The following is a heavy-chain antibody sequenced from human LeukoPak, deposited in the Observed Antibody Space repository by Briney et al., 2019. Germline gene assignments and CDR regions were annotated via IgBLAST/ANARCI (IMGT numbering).Heavy chain of an antibody. V-gene: IGHV3-21*01. D-gene: IGHD6-13*01. Sequence: PGGSLRLSCAASGFTFSSYIMNWVRQAPGKGLEWVSSITSSSSYIYYADSVKGRFTISRDNAKNSLYLQMNSLRAEDTAVYYCAKGDSSSWYHIDWGQGTLVTVSS. CDR3: AKGDSSSWYHID. CDR1: GFTFSSYI. CDR2: ITSSSSYI. J-gene: IGHJ4*02.